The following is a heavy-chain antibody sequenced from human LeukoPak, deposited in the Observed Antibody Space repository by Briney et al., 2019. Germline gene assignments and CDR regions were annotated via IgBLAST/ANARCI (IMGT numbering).Heavy chain of an antibody. Sequence: ASVKVSCKASGYTFTSYGITWVRQAPGQGLEWMGWISADNGNTNYAQKLQGRVTMTTDTSTSTAYTELRSLRSDDTAVYYCARVTGTTTDYWGQGTLVTVSS. CDR3: ARVTGTTTDY. J-gene: IGHJ4*02. CDR1: GYTFTSYG. D-gene: IGHD1-7*01. V-gene: IGHV1-18*01. CDR2: ISADNGNT.